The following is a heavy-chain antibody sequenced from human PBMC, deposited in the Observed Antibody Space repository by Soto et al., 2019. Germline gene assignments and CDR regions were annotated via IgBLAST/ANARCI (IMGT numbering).Heavy chain of an antibody. CDR3: TRHEARRAAARRPFDF. CDR1: GYSFSTYW. D-gene: IGHD6-13*01. J-gene: IGHJ4*02. V-gene: IGHV5-51*01. CDR2: IYPGDSDT. Sequence: EVQLVQSGAEVKKVGESLKISCEGSGYSFSTYWIAWVRQMPGKGLEWMGIIYPGDSDTTYSPSFQGHVTISVDKSINTAYLQWTSLKASDSAMYYCTRHEARRAAARRPFDFWSQGTLVTVSS.